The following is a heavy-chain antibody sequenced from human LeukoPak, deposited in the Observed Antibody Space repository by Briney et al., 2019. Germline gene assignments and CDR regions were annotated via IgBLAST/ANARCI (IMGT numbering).Heavy chain of an antibody. D-gene: IGHD3-10*02. CDR1: GFTFTSYA. CDR3: AKCSASYDNDALDM. CDR2: IRGGGAGA. Sequence: GGSLRLSCAAPGFTFTSYAMNWVRQAPGKGLEWVAFIRGGGAGAGYADAAKGRFTISRDNSKNTLYLHMNTLRVEDTATYYCAKCSASYDNDALDMWGQGTVVIVSS. V-gene: IGHV3-23*01. J-gene: IGHJ3*02.